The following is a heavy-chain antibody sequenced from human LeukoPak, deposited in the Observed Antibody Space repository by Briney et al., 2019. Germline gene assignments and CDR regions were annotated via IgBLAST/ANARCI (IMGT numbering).Heavy chain of an antibody. CDR2: IYHSGST. D-gene: IGHD6-19*01. CDR1: GDSISSGYY. Sequence: SETLSLTCTVSGDSISSGYYWGWIRQPPGKGLEWIGSIYHSGSTHYNPSLKSRVTISVDTSKNQFSLKLSSVTAADTAVYYFARSHFQWRDSHYHYWGQGTLVSVS. V-gene: IGHV4-38-2*02. CDR3: ARSHFQWRDSHYHY. J-gene: IGHJ4*02.